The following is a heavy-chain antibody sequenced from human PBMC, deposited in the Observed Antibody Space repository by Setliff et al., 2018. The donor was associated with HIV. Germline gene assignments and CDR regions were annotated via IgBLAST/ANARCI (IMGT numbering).Heavy chain of an antibody. J-gene: IGHJ3*02. CDR2: LNPKTGGT. CDR3: AGGDSRGLLHFDM. D-gene: IGHD3-22*01. V-gene: IGHV1-2*02. Sequence: GASVKVSCKASGYTFTGYYMHWVRQAPGQGLEWMGWLNPKTGGTNFAQEFQGRVTMTGDTSISTAYMELSRLTSDDTAVYYRAGGDSRGLLHFDMWGQGTMVTVSS. CDR1: GYTFTGYY.